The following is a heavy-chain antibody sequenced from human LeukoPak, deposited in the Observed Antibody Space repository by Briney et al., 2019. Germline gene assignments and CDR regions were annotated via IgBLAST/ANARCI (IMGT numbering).Heavy chain of an antibody. D-gene: IGHD6-13*01. CDR3: ARAEGVAAAGTYFDY. CDR2: ISSSSSYI. CDR1: GFTFSTYN. J-gene: IGHJ4*02. V-gene: IGHV3-21*01. Sequence: GGSLRLSCEASGFTFSTYNMNWVRLAPGKGLEWVSSISSSSSYIYYADSVKGRFTISRDNAKNSLYLQMNSLRAEDTAVYYCARAEGVAAAGTYFDYWGQGTLVTVSS.